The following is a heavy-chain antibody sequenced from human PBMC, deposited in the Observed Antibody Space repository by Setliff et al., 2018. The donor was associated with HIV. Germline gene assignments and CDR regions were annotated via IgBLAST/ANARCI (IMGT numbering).Heavy chain of an antibody. V-gene: IGHV1-2*06. CDR1: GYTFSGYY. Sequence: GASVKVSCKAVGYTFSGYYLHWVRQAPGQGLEWMGRINPKSGGTQYSQKFQGRVTMARDVSISTAYMELSRLRSDDTAVYYCASKVHCTNGVCLDAFDIWGQGTMVTVSS. D-gene: IGHD2-8*01. CDR2: INPKSGGT. CDR3: ASKVHCTNGVCLDAFDI. J-gene: IGHJ3*02.